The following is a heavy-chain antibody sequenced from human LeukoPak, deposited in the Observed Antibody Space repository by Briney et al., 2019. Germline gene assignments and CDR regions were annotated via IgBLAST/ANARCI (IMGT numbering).Heavy chain of an antibody. J-gene: IGHJ4*02. CDR1: GGSISSGGYS. CDR2: IYHSGST. V-gene: IGHV4-30-2*01. D-gene: IGHD5-18*01. CDR3: ARAEYSYGNFDY. Sequence: SQTLSLTCAVSGGSISSGGYSWSWIRQPPGKGLEWIGYIYHSGSTYYNPSLKSRVTMSVDTSKNQFSLKLSSVTAADTAVYYCARAEYSYGNFDYWGQGTLVTVSS.